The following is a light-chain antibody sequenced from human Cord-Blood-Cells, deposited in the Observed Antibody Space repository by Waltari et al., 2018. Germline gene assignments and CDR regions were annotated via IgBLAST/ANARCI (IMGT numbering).Light chain of an antibody. CDR2: DVS. Sequence: QSALTQPASVSGPPGQSIPTPCTVTSCDGGRYHYVCWYQQHPCKAPKLMIYDVSTRPSGVSNRFSGSKSGNTASLTISGLQAEDEADYYCSSYTSSSTWVFGGGTKLTVL. V-gene: IGLV2-14*01. J-gene: IGLJ3*02. CDR1: SCDGGRYHY. CDR3: SSYTSSSTWV.